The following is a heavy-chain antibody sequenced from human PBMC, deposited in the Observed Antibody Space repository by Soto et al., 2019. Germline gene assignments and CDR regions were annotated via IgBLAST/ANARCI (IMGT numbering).Heavy chain of an antibody. V-gene: IGHV4-30-4*01. D-gene: IGHD2-15*01. CDR3: ARVLGYFSGGRCYSVRFGH. J-gene: IGHJ5*02. CDR2: IYYSGST. Sequence: SETLSLTCTVSGGSISSGDYYWSWIRQPPGKGLEWIGYIYYSGSTYYNPSLKSRVTISVDTSKNQFSLKLSSVTAADTAVYYCARVLGYFSGGRCYSVRFGHLGQGALGTVSS. CDR1: GGSISSGDYY.